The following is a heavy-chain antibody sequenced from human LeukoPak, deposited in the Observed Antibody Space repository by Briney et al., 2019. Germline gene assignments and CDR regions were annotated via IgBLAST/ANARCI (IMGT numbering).Heavy chain of an antibody. V-gene: IGHV4-61*01. D-gene: IGHD1-26*01. J-gene: IGHJ4*02. CDR2: IHQSAGT. Sequence: SETLSLTCTVSGGSVSSGSYYWSWVRQAPGTGLEWIGEIHQSAGTNYNPSLKGRVTISLDKSRNQFSLRLTSVTAADTAVHYRVNGSTYRLDSWSQGALVTVSS. CDR3: VNGSTYRLDS. CDR1: GGSVSSGSYY.